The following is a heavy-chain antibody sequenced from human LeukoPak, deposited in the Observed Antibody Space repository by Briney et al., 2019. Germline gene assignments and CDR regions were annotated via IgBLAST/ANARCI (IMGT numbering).Heavy chain of an antibody. Sequence: GGSLRLSCAASGFSFSDYFMSWIRQAPGKGLEWVSYISSSGSIIHYADSVKGRFTISRDNAKNSLYLQMNSLRAEDTAVYYCAREGYSYGQRYFDYWGQGTLVTVSS. CDR3: AREGYSYGQRYFDY. CDR2: ISSSGSII. CDR1: GFSFSDYF. J-gene: IGHJ4*02. V-gene: IGHV3-11*04. D-gene: IGHD5-18*01.